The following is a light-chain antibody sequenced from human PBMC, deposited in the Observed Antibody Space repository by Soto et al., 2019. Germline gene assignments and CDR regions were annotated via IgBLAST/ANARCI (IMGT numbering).Light chain of an antibody. CDR1: QSVSSK. Sequence: EIVLTQSPATLSLSPGDTATLSCRASQSVSSKLAWYQQKPGQAPRLLIYGASTRATGVPARFSGSGSGTEFTLTISSLQSEDFAVYYCQQYNNWPWTFGQGTKVDIK. CDR3: QQYNNWPWT. CDR2: GAS. V-gene: IGKV3-15*01. J-gene: IGKJ1*01.